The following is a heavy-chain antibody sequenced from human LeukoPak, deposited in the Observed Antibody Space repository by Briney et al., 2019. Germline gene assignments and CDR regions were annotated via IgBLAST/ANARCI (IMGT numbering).Heavy chain of an antibody. CDR2: ISAYNGNT. CDR1: GYTFTSYG. J-gene: IGHJ4*02. CDR3: ARDHTAMGHFDY. V-gene: IGHV1-18*01. Sequence: GASVKVSYKASGYTFTSYGISWVRQAPGQGLEWMGWISAYNGNTNYAQKPQGRVTMTTDTSTSTAYMELRSLRSDDTAVYYCARDHTAMGHFDYWGQGTLVTVSS. D-gene: IGHD5-18*01.